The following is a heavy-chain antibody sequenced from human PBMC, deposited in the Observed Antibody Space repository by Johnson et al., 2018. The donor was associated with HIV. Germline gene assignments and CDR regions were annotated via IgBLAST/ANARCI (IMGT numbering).Heavy chain of an antibody. CDR1: GFTFSSYG. D-gene: IGHD4-17*01. J-gene: IGHJ3*02. CDR2: ISYDGSNK. CDR3: AKDQYRKLTTVAGI. Sequence: QVQLVESGGGVVQPGRSLRLSCAASGFTFSSYGMHWVRQAPGKGLAWVAVISYDGSNKYYADSVRGRFTLSRDNSKNTVYLQMNSLRAEDTAVYYCAKDQYRKLTTVAGIWGQGTMVTVSS. V-gene: IGHV3-30*18.